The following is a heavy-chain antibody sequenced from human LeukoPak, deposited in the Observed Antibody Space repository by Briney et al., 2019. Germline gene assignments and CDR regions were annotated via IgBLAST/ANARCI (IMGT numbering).Heavy chain of an antibody. CDR3: RVFLTSRDY. CDR2: ISSEGNTQ. CDR1: GFTFSSYG. J-gene: IGHJ4*02. D-gene: IGHD3-9*01. Sequence: PGGSLRLSCAASGFTFSSYGMHWVRQTPGQGLEWVAIISSEGNTQYYADSVKGRFTISRDNSKNTLYLQMNSLRAGDTAFYYCRVFLTSRDYWGQGSLVTVSS. V-gene: IGHV3-30*03.